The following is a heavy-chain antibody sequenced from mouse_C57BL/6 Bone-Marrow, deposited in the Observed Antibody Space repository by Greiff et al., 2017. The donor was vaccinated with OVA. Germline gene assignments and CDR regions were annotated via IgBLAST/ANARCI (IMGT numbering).Heavy chain of an antibody. V-gene: IGHV3-6*01. J-gene: IGHJ1*03. CDR1: GYSITSGYN. CDR3: ARSWYFDV. Sequence: EVKLEESGPGLVKPSQSLSLTCSVTGYSITSGYNWNWIRQFPGNKLEWMGYISYDGSNNYNPSLKNRISITRDTSKTQFFLKLNSVTTEDTATYYCARSWYFDVWGTGTTVTVSS. CDR2: ISYDGSN.